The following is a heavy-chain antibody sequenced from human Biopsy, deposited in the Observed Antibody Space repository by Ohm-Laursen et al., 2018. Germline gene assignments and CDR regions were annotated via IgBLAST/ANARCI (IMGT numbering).Heavy chain of an antibody. CDR3: ARTPRDSFWSGSYKRGLWFDP. D-gene: IGHD3-3*01. V-gene: IGHV4-59*01. Sequence: SQTLSLTCSVSGGSIISYYWTWIRQPPGKGLEWIGHVYNGGITNYNPSLKSRVTISKVTSKNQFSLQVNSVTAADTAVYYCARTPRDSFWSGSYKRGLWFDPWGQGTLVIVSS. CDR2: VYNGGIT. J-gene: IGHJ5*02. CDR1: GGSIISYY.